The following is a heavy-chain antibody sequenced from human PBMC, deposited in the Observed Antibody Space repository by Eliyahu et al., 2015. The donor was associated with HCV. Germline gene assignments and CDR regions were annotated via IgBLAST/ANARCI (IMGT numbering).Heavy chain of an antibody. CDR1: VXXISSXX. CDR2: IYYSGST. CDR3: ASGGGGIAVTGTGGWFDP. V-gene: IGHV4-59*01. Sequence: QVQLQESGPGLVKPSETLSLXCTVSVXXISSXXWSWNRQPPGKGLEWXXYIYYSGSTNYNPSLKSRVSISVDTSKNQFSLKLNSVTAADTAVYYCASGGGGIAVTGTGGWFDPWGQGTLVTVSS. D-gene: IGHD6-19*01. J-gene: IGHJ5*02.